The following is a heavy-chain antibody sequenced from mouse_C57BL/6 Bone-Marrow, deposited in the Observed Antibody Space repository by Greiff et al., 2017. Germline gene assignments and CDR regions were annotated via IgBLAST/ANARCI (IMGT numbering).Heavy chain of an antibody. CDR2: IYPGGGYT. CDR1: GYTFTNYW. CDR3: AWSDGYHAGWYFDV. V-gene: IGHV1-63*01. D-gene: IGHD2-3*01. Sequence: VQRVESGAELVRPGTSVKMSCKASGYTFTNYWIGWAKQRPGHGLEWIGDIYPGGGYTNYNEKFKGKATLTADKSSSTAYMQFSSLTSEDSAIYYCAWSDGYHAGWYFDVWGTGTTVTVSS. J-gene: IGHJ1*03.